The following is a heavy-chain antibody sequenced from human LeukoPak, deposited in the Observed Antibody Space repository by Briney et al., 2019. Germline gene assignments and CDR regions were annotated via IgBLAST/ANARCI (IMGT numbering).Heavy chain of an antibody. CDR1: GFTFSSYA. D-gene: IGHD6-19*01. V-gene: IGHV3-23*01. CDR2: ISGSGGST. J-gene: IGHJ4*02. CDR3: AKSGWLPTGDDYFDY. Sequence: PGGSLRLSCAASGFTFSSYAMSWVRQAPGKGLEWVSAISGSGGSTYYADSVKGRFTISRDSSKNTLYLQMNSLRAEDTAVYYCAKSGWLPTGDDYFDYWGQGTLVTVSS.